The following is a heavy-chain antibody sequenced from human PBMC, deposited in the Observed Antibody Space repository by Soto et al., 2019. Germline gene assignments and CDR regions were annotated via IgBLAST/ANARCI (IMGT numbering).Heavy chain of an antibody. V-gene: IGHV1-46*01. CDR2: INPSGGST. CDR1: GYTFTSYY. Sequence: QVQLVQSGAEVKKPGASVKVSCKASGYTFTSYYMHWVRQAPGQGLEWMGIINPSGGSTSYAQKFQGRVTMTRDTSTRTVYMELRSLRSEDTAVYYCARDTGGLIYGMDVWGQGTTVTVSS. J-gene: IGHJ6*02. D-gene: IGHD3-10*01. CDR3: ARDTGGLIYGMDV.